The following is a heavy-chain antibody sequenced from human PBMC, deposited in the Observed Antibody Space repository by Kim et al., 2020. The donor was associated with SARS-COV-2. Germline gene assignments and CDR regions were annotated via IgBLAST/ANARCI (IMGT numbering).Heavy chain of an antibody. Sequence: ADSVKGRLTISRDNAKNSLYLQMNSLRAEDTALYYCAKASHGSGTEAFDIWGQGTMVTVSS. V-gene: IGHV3-9*01. CDR3: AKASHGSGTEAFDI. J-gene: IGHJ3*02. D-gene: IGHD3-10*01.